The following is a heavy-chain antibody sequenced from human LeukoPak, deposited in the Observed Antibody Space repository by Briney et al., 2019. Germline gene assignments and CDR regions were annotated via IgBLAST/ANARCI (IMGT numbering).Heavy chain of an antibody. Sequence: GRSLRLSCAASGFTFSIYWMSWVRQAPGKGLEWVANIKQDGSEKNYVDSVKGRFTISRDNADNSLYLEMTNLRVEDTAVYFCASRYCTGVNCFAASYMCMDVWGKGTTVTVSS. CDR1: GFTFSIYW. V-gene: IGHV3-7*01. J-gene: IGHJ6*03. D-gene: IGHD2-8*02. CDR3: ASRYCTGVNCFAASYMCMDV. CDR2: IKQDGSEK.